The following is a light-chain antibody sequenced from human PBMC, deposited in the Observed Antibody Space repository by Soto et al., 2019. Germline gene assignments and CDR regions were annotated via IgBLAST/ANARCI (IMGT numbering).Light chain of an antibody. CDR2: NNY. Sequence: QSVLTQSPSASVTPGQRVTISCSGSSSNIGSNNVHWYQQLPGAAPKLLIYNNYQRPSGVPDRFSGSKSGTSASLAISGLQSEDEADYYCAAWDDSLSGWVFGGGTKLTVL. J-gene: IGLJ3*02. CDR3: AAWDDSLSGWV. V-gene: IGLV1-44*01. CDR1: SSNIGSNN.